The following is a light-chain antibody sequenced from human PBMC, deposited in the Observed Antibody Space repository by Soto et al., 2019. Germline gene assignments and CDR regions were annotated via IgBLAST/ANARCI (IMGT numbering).Light chain of an antibody. CDR2: EVK. J-gene: IGLJ2*01. CDR3: SSYTTSSTLV. V-gene: IGLV2-14*01. CDR1: SSDVGAYNS. Sequence: QSVLTQPASVSGSPGQSITISCTGTSSDVGAYNSVSWYQHHPGKAPKLMIYEVKDRPSGVSNRFSGSKSGDTASLTISGLQTEDEADYYCSSYTTSSTLVFGGGTQLTVL.